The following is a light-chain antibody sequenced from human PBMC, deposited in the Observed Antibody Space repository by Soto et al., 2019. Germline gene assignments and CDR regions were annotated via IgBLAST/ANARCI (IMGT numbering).Light chain of an antibody. CDR3: NSYTTSSTLV. CDR1: NSNIGSKT. J-gene: IGLJ3*02. CDR2: SDN. Sequence: QSVLTQPPSASGTPGQRVTISCSGTNSNIGSKTVSWYQQLPGTAPKLLIHSDNQRPSGVPDRFSGSKSGTSASLAISGLQAEDEADYYCNSYTTSSTLVFGGGTKLTVL. V-gene: IGLV1-44*01.